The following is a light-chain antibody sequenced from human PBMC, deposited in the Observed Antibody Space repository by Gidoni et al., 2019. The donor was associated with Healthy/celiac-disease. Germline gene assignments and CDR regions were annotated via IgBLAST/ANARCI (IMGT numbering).Light chain of an antibody. Sequence: DIQLTQSPSFLSASVGDRVTITCLASQGISSYLAWYQQKPGKAPKLLIYAASTLQSGVPSRFSGSGSGTEFTLTISSLQPEDFATYYCQQLNSYLTFGGGTKVEIK. CDR3: QQLNSYLT. CDR2: AAS. V-gene: IGKV1-9*01. CDR1: QGISSY. J-gene: IGKJ4*01.